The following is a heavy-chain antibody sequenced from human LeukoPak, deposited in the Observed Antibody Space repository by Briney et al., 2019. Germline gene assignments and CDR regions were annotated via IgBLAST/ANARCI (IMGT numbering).Heavy chain of an antibody. CDR1: GYTFTSYG. D-gene: IGHD3-16*02. J-gene: IGHJ4*02. CDR3: ARDLGRLRLGELSPLFDY. CDR2: ISAYNGNT. V-gene: IGHV1-18*01. Sequence: ASVKVSCKASGYTFTSYGISWVRQAPGQGLEWMGWISAYNGNTNYAQKLQGRVTMTTDTSTSTAYMELRSLRCDDTAVYYCARDLGRLRLGELSPLFDYWGQGTLVTVSS.